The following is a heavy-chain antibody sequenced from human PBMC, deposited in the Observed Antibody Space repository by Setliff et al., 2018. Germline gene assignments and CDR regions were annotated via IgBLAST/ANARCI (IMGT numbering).Heavy chain of an antibody. CDR2: IYPGDSDT. CDR1: GYSFTNYW. Sequence: GASLKISCEGSGYSFTNYWIAWVRQMPGKGLEWMGIIYPGDSDTRYSPSFQGQVTISADKSISTAYLQWSSLKASDTAMYYCARALYPSSFIGHNWFDPWGQGTLVTVSS. J-gene: IGHJ5*02. D-gene: IGHD2-2*01. V-gene: IGHV5-51*01. CDR3: ARALYPSSFIGHNWFDP.